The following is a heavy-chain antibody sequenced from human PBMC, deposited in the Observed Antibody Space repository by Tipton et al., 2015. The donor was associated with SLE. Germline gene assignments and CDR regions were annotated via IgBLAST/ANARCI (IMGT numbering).Heavy chain of an antibody. J-gene: IGHJ4*02. Sequence: GLVKPSETLSVTCTVSGGSISSYYWSWIRQPPGKGLEWIGYFYYSGTTKYNPSLKSRLTISVDTSKNQFSLKLSSVTAADTAVYYCARGRIAVAGNHFDYWGQGTLVTVSS. CDR3: ARGRIAVAGNHFDY. CDR1: GGSISSYY. V-gene: IGHV4-59*08. CDR2: FYYSGTT. D-gene: IGHD6-19*01.